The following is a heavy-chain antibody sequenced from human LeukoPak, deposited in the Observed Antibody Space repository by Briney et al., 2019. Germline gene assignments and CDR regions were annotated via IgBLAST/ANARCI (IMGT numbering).Heavy chain of an antibody. D-gene: IGHD2-8*02. V-gene: IGHV3-7*02. J-gene: IGHJ5*01. CDR3: ARKVLPDNWFDS. Sequence: GGSLRLSCAASGFTFSRYWMTWVRQAPGKGLEWVANIKQDGSEKYYVDSVKGRFTISRDTAKNSLYLQMNSLRDEDTAVYYCARKVLPDNWFDSWGQGTLVTVSS. CDR2: IKQDGSEK. CDR1: GFTFSRYW.